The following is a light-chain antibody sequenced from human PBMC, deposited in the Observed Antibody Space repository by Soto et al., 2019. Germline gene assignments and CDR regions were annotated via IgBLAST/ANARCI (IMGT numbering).Light chain of an antibody. V-gene: IGLV1-44*01. CDR2: SNN. CDR3: AAWDGSLSTYV. CDR1: SSNVGRNV. J-gene: IGLJ1*01. Sequence: SALTQSPSASGTSGQRVTISCSGSSSNVGRNVVNWYQHLPGTAPKLLIHSNNQRASGVADRFSGSKSGTSASLAISGLQSEDEGDYYCAAWDGSLSTYVFGTGTKVTVL.